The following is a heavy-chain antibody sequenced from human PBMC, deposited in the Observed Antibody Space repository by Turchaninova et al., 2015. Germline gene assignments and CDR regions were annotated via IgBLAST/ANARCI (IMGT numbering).Heavy chain of an antibody. Sequence: YPMHWVRQAPGKGLEWVSVISPSGGGIFYADSVRGRFTISRDNSKNTLYLQRNSLTAADTAIYFCAKEGYSSGKAGIFDIWGQGTLVTVSS. V-gene: IGHV3-23*01. CDR3: AKEGYSSGKAGIFDI. CDR2: ISPSGGGI. D-gene: IGHD6-19*01. J-gene: IGHJ3*02. CDR1: YP.